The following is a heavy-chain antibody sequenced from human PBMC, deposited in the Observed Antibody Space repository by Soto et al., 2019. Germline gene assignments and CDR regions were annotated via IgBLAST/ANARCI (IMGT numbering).Heavy chain of an antibody. CDR1: GGTFSSYA. V-gene: IGHV1-69*01. Sequence: QVQLVQSGAEVKKPGSSVKVSCKSSGGTFSSYAISWVRQAPGQGLEWMGVIIPIFGTANYAQKFQGRVTITADESTSTAYMELSSLRSEDTAVYYCARTDCGGDCYHWYFDLWGRGTLVTVSS. CDR3: ARTDCGGDCYHWYFDL. D-gene: IGHD2-21*02. CDR2: IIPIFGTA. J-gene: IGHJ2*01.